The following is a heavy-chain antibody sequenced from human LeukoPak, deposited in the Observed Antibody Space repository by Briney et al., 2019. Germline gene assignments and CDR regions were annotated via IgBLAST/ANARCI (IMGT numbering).Heavy chain of an antibody. V-gene: IGHV3-21*01. CDR3: ARGRDGSQSPIDY. J-gene: IGHJ4*02. CDR2: ISSSSSYI. Sequence: GGSLRLSCAASGFTFSSYSMNWVRQAPGKGLEWVSSISSSSSYIYYADSVKGRFTISRDNAQNSLYLQMNSLRAEDTAVYYCARGRDGSQSPIDYWGQGTLVTVSS. CDR1: GFTFSSYS. D-gene: IGHD5-24*01.